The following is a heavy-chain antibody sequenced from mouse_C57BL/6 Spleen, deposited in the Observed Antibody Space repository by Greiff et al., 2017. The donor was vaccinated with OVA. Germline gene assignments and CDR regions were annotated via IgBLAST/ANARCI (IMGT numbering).Heavy chain of an antibody. CDR3: ARGDYSNCNY. J-gene: IGHJ2*01. CDR2: IDPSDSET. D-gene: IGHD2-5*01. Sequence: QVQLQQPGAELVRPGSSVKLSCKASGYTFTSYWMHWVQQRPIQGLEWIGNIDPSDSETHYNQKFKDKATLTVDKSSSTAYMQLSSLTSEDSAVYYCARGDYSNCNYWGQGTTLTVSS. V-gene: IGHV1-52*01. CDR1: GYTFTSYW.